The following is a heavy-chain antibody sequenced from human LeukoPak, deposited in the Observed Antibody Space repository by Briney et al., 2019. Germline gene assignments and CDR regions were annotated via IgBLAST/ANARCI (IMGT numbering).Heavy chain of an antibody. V-gene: IGHV4-39*07. CDR1: GGSISSYY. CDR2: INYSGST. CDR3: ARDASGGIAAAGTDY. D-gene: IGHD6-13*01. J-gene: IGHJ4*02. Sequence: SETLSLTCTVSGGSISSYYWGWIRQPPGKGLEWIGRINYSGSTYYNPSLKSRVTISVDTSKNQFSLKLSSVTAADTAVYYCARDASGGIAAAGTDYWGQGTLVTVSS.